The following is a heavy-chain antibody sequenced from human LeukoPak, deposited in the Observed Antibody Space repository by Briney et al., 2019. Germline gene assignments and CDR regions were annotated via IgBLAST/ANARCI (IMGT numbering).Heavy chain of an antibody. CDR1: GGSINSYC. Sequence: SETLSLTCTVSGGSINSYCWNWIRQPAGKGLEWIGHICFSGSTNSNPSLRSRVTVSVDTAKNQLSLRLNSVTAADTAVYYCAGGHCTTTTCNSYCGMDVWGQGTTVTVSS. V-gene: IGHV4-4*07. J-gene: IGHJ6*02. CDR3: AGGHCTTTTCNSYCGMDV. D-gene: IGHD2-2*01. CDR2: ICFSGST.